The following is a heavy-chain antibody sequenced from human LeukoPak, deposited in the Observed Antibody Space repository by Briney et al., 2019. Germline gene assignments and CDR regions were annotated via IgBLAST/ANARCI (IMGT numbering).Heavy chain of an antibody. Sequence: SETLSLTCTVSGGSISSYYWSWIRQPPGKGLEWIGHIYYSGSTNYNPSLKSRVTISVDTSKNQFSLKLSSVTAADTAVYYCAREVGIAVAGTSYYFDYWGQGTLVTVSS. CDR3: AREVGIAVAGTSYYFDY. J-gene: IGHJ4*02. CDR2: IYYSGST. V-gene: IGHV4-59*01. D-gene: IGHD6-19*01. CDR1: GGSISSYY.